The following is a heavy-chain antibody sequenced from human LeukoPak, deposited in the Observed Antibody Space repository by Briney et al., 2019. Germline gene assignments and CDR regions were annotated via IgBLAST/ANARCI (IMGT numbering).Heavy chain of an antibody. D-gene: IGHD5-24*01. CDR1: GGSFSGYY. V-gene: IGHV4-34*01. CDR3: AKDRGMATIMYYFDY. J-gene: IGHJ4*02. CDR2: INHSGST. Sequence: SETLSLTCAVYGGSFSGYYWSWIRQPPGKGLEWIGEINHSGSTNYNPSLKSRVTISVDTSKNQFSLKLSSVTAADTAVYYCAKDRGMATIMYYFDYWGQGTLVTVSS.